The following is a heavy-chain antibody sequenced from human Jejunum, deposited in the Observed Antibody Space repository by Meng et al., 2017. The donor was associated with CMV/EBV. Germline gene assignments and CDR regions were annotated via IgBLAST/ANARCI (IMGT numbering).Heavy chain of an antibody. CDR3: ARAIDYGDPNWFDT. V-gene: IGHV3-21*01. CDR2: ISGSSTYI. CDR1: GFTFTSYS. D-gene: IGHD4-17*01. Sequence: SGFTFTSYSITWVRQAPGKGLEWLSYISGSSTYIYNADSVKGRFTISRDNAKNSVYLQMNGLRAEDAAVYYCARAIDYGDPNWFDTWGQGTLVTVSS. J-gene: IGHJ5*02.